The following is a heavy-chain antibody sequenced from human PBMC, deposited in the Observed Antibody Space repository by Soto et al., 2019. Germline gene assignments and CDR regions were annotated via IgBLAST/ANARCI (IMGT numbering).Heavy chain of an antibody. D-gene: IGHD6-13*01. J-gene: IGHJ4*02. V-gene: IGHV3-33*01. CDR3: ARSQYSSSWYPFDY. CDR2: IYYDGSNK. Sequence: QVQLVESGGGVVQPGRSLGLSCAASGFTFSSYGMHRVRQAPVKGLEWVAVIYYDGSNKYYADSVKGRFTISRDNSKNTLYLQMNSLRAEDTAVYYCARSQYSSSWYPFDYWGQGTLVTVSS. CDR1: GFTFSSYG.